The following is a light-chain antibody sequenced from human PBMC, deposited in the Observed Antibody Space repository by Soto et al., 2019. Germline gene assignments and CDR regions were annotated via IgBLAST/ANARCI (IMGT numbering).Light chain of an antibody. V-gene: IGKV1-27*01. CDR2: TAS. J-gene: IGKJ1*01. CDR3: QKYNSDPPWT. Sequence: DIQMTQSPSSLSASVGDRVTITCRASQGIRNYLAWYQQKPGKAPKLLIYTASTLQAGVSSRFSGSGSGTDFTLTINSLQPEDVATYYCQKYNSDPPWTFGQGTKVEIK. CDR1: QGIRNY.